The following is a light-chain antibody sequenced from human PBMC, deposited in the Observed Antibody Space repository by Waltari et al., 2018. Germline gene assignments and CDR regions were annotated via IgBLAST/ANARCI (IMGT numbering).Light chain of an antibody. J-gene: IGKJ1*01. CDR1: QGISNY. CDR3: LQYNRNPPA. Sequence: DIKMIQSTSSLSALVGNRVTITCRASQGISNYLSWYQQKPGKAPKRLIYAASNLESGVPSRFSGSGSVTEFTLTISSLQPEDFAAYYCLQYNRNPPAFGQGTKVEIK. V-gene: IGKV1-17*01. CDR2: AAS.